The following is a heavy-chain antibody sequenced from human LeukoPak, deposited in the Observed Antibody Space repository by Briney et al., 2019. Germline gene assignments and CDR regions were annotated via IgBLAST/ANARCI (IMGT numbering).Heavy chain of an antibody. CDR3: AKDARDSGYFDY. J-gene: IGHJ4*02. Sequence: GGSLRLSCAASGSTFSSYAMSWVRQAPGKGLEWVSANSGSGGSTYYADSVKGRFTISRDNSKNTLYLQMNSLRAEDTAVYYCAKDARDSGYFDYWGQGTLVTVSS. D-gene: IGHD1-26*01. V-gene: IGHV3-23*01. CDR1: GSTFSSYA. CDR2: NSGSGGST.